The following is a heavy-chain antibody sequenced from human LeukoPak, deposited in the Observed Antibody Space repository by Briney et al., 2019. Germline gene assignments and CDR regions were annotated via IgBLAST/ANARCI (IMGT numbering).Heavy chain of an antibody. V-gene: IGHV1-69*13. CDR3: ASEYGSGSYSPSFDY. D-gene: IGHD3-10*01. J-gene: IGHJ4*02. Sequence: SVKVSCKASGDTFSRYGISWVRQAPGQGLEWMGGIIPIFGTANYAQKFQGRVTITADESTSTAYMELSSLRSEDTAVYYCASEYGSGSYSPSFDYWGQGTLVTVSS. CDR1: GDTFSRYG. CDR2: IIPIFGTA.